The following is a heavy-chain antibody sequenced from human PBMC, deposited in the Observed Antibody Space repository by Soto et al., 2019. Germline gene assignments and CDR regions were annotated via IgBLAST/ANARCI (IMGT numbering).Heavy chain of an antibody. CDR3: AKDATRTSGWYYFDY. V-gene: IGHV3-23*01. CDR1: GFSFSTLA. J-gene: IGHJ4*02. Sequence: PGGSLRLSCAASGFSFSTLAMGWVRQAPGKGLEWVSGITYNSDTTHYTDSVKGRFTISRDNSKSMLYLQMNGLRAEDTTVYYCAKDATRTSGWYYFDYWGQGALVTVSS. CDR2: ITYNSDTT. D-gene: IGHD6-19*01.